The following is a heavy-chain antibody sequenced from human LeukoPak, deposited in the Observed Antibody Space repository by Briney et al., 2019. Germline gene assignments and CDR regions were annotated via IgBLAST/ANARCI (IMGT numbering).Heavy chain of an antibody. CDR3: ASSSSGWFWNY. D-gene: IGHD6-19*01. J-gene: IGHJ4*02. CDR1: GGSISSYY. CDR2: IYTSGST. Sequence: KASETLSLTCAVSGGSISSYYWSWIRQPAGKGLEWIGRIYTSGSTNYNPSLKSRVTMSVDTSKNQFSLKLSPVTAADTAVYYCASSSSGWFWNYWGQGTLVTVSS. V-gene: IGHV4-4*07.